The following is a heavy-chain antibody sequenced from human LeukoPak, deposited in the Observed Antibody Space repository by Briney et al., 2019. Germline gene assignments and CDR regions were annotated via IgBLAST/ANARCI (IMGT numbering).Heavy chain of an antibody. CDR2: INHNGNVN. J-gene: IGHJ6*02. CDR3: ARDFRLRRTYYYGMDV. V-gene: IGHV3-7*03. CDR1: GFTFSSYW. Sequence: GGSQRLSCAASGFTFSSYWMNWARQAPGKGLEWVASINHNGNVNYYVDSVKGRFTISRDNSKNTLYLQMNSLRAEDTAVYYCARDFRLRRTYYYGMDVWGQGTTVTVSS. D-gene: IGHD4-17*01.